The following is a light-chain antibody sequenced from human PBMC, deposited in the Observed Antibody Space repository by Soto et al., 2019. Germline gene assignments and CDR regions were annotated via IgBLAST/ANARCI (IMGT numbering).Light chain of an antibody. CDR3: QQRSNWYS. V-gene: IGKV3-11*01. CDR2: DAS. CDR1: QSVSSY. Sequence: EIVLTQSPATLSLSPGERATLSCRASQSVSSYLAWYQQKPGQAPRLLIYDASNRATGIPARFSGSGSGTDCNLPMSSLEPEDFAVYYCQQRSNWYSFGQGTKLEIK. J-gene: IGKJ2*01.